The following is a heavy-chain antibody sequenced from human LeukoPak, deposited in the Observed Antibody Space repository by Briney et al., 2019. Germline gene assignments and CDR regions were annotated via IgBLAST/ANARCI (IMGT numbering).Heavy chain of an antibody. CDR1: GFTFSSYG. J-gene: IGHJ4*02. Sequence: PGRSLRLSCAASGFTFSSYGMHWVRQAPGKGLEWVAVISYDGSNKYYADSVKGRFTISRDNSKNTLYLQMNSLRAEDTAVYFCARDHYTSSFFDYWGRGTLVTVSS. D-gene: IGHD6-6*01. V-gene: IGHV3-30*03. CDR3: ARDHYTSSFFDY. CDR2: ISYDGSNK.